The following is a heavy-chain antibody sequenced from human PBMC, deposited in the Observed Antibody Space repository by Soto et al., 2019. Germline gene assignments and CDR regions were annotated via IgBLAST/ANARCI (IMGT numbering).Heavy chain of an antibody. CDR1: GFTVSSNY. CDR2: IYSGGST. CDR3: AGESIVGATNTFDY. Sequence: EVQLVESGVGLVQPGESLRLSCAASGFTVSSNYMSWVRQAPGKGLEWVSIIYSGGSTYYADSVKGRFTISRDNSKNTLYLQMNSLRAEDTAVYYCAGESIVGATNTFDYWGQGTLVTVSS. J-gene: IGHJ4*02. D-gene: IGHD1-26*01. V-gene: IGHV3-66*01.